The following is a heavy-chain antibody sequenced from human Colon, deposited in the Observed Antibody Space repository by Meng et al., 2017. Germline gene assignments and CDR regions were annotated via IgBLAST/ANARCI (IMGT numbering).Heavy chain of an antibody. CDR1: GGSMNNYY. CDR2: IFSSGRT. V-gene: IGHV4-59*01. D-gene: IGHD3-3*01. J-gene: IGHJ4*02. CDR3: ARGGAGRITTFGMVSFFDD. Sequence: QVPLQESGPGLVKPSETLSLTCTVSGGSMNNYYWNWIRQSPGKGLEWLGYIFSSGRTNYNPSFESRITMSVDTSKNQFSLKLNSVTAADTAVYFCARGGAGRITTFGMVSFFDDWAREPWSPSPQ.